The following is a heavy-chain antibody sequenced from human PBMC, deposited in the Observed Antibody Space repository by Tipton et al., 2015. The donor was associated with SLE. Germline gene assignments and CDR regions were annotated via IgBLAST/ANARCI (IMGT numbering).Heavy chain of an antibody. CDR3: AKDLGQATAVSYFFAMDV. D-gene: IGHD6-13*01. J-gene: IGHJ6*02. V-gene: IGHV3-21*04. CDR1: GLTLSTYS. Sequence: SLRLSCAASGLTLSTYSMNWVRQAPGKGLEWVSSISDRSSYIYYADSVKGRFTISRDNAKNSLYLQMNSLKTEDTALYFCAKDLGQATAVSYFFAMDVWGQGTTVTVSS. CDR2: ISDRSSYI.